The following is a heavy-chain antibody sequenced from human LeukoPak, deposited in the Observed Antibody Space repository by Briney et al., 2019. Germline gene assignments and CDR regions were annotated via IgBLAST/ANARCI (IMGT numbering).Heavy chain of an antibody. J-gene: IGHJ4*02. D-gene: IGHD6-19*01. CDR3: VGSSGWYRAWDY. CDR2: IKQDGSEK. CDR1: GFTFSSYW. V-gene: IGHV3-7*01. Sequence: GGSLRLSCAASGFTFSSYWMSWVRQAPGKGLEWVANIKQDGSEKYYVDSVKGRFTISRDNAKNSLYLQMNSLRTEDTAVYYCVGSSGWYRAWDYWGQGTLVTVSS.